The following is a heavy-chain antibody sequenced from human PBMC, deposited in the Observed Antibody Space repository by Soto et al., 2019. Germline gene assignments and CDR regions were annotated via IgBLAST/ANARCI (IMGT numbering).Heavy chain of an antibody. V-gene: IGHV4-30-4*01. CDR3: ARGRADSYGYFDY. J-gene: IGHJ4*02. CDR2: IYYSGST. CDR1: GGSISSGDYY. Sequence: QVQLQESGPGLVKPSQTLSLTCTVSGGSISSGDYYWSWIRQPPGKGLEWIGYIYYSGSTYYNPSLESRLTMSVDTSKNQFSLNLSSVTAAGTGVYYCARGRADSYGYFDYWGQGSLVTVSS. D-gene: IGHD5-18*01.